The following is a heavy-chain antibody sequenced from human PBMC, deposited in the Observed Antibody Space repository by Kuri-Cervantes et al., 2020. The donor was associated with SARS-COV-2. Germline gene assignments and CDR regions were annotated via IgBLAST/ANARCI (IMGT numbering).Heavy chain of an antibody. CDR1: GFTFSGHW. CDR3: VRDGDHWNFDY. D-gene: IGHD1-1*01. V-gene: IGHV3-74*01. CDR2: INPDGSYT. Sequence: GESLKISCAASGFTFSGHWIHWVRQAPGKGLVWVSRINPDGSYTNNADSVKGRFTLSRDNAKNMLLLQMNSLRAEDTAVYYCVRDGDHWNFDYWGQGTRVTGYS. J-gene: IGHJ4*02.